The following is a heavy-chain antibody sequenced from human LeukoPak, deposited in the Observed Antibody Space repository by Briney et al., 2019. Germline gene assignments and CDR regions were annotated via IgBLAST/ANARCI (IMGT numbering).Heavy chain of an antibody. V-gene: IGHV3-23*01. CDR2: ISGSGSNI. CDR1: GFTFSSYA. D-gene: IGHD6-13*01. CDR3: ASYSSSWYGNWFDP. J-gene: IGHJ5*02. Sequence: GGSLRLSCAASGFTFSSYAMSWVRHAPGKGLEWVSGISGSGSNIYYLDSVKGRFTISRDNSRNTLYLQMISLRGDDTALYYCASYSSSWYGNWFDPWGQGTLVTVSS.